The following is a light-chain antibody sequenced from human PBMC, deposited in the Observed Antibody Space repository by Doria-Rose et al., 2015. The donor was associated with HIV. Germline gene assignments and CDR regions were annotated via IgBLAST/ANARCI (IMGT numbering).Light chain of an antibody. V-gene: IGLV2-14*03. J-gene: IGLJ2*01. CDR1: RNDIGAYNY. CDR3: SSYTSLSTWV. Sequence: CTGTRNDIGAYNYVSWYQHLPGKAPKLMIYDVSKRPSGVSNRFSASKSGNTASLTIFGLQVDDEADYYCSSYTSLSTWVFGGGTKLSVL. CDR2: DVS.